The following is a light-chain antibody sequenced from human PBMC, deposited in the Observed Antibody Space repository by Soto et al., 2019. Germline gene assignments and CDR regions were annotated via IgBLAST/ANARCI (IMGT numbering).Light chain of an antibody. CDR1: QRIXSN. Sequence: IGVTQSPATLSVSPGERATLSCRASQRIXSNFGWYQQKPGQAPRLLIXGASTRATGIPARFSGSGSGTEFTLIISSLQSEDFAVSYCQQYNNWPPWTFGQGTKVDIK. V-gene: IGKV3-15*01. CDR3: QQYNNWPPWT. J-gene: IGKJ1*01. CDR2: GAS.